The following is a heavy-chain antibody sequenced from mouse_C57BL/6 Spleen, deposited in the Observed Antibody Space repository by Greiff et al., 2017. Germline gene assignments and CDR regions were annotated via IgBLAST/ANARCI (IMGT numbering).Heavy chain of an antibody. D-gene: IGHD4-1*01. J-gene: IGHJ2*01. Sequence: QVQLQQSGPGLVAPSQSLSITCTASGFSLTSYGVSWVRQPPGKGLEWLGVIWGDGRTNYHSALISRLGISKDNSKSQVFLKLNSLRTDDTATYYCGKGTGAYYFGCWGQGTTLTVSS. V-gene: IGHV2-3*01. CDR1: GFSLTSYG. CDR2: IWGDGRT. CDR3: GKGTGAYYFGC.